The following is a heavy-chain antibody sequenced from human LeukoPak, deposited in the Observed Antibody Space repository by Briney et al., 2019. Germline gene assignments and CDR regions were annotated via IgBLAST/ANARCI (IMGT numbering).Heavy chain of an antibody. CDR1: GYTFTGYY. CDR3: ARDRYGARSGSYDY. V-gene: IGHV1-2*02. Sequence: GASVKVSCKASGYTFTGYYMHWVRQAPGQGLEWMGWINPNSGGTNYAQKVQGRVTMTTDTSTNTAYMELKSLRSDDTAVYYCARDRYGARSGSYDYWGQGTLVTVSS. D-gene: IGHD1-26*01. J-gene: IGHJ4*02. CDR2: INPNSGGT.